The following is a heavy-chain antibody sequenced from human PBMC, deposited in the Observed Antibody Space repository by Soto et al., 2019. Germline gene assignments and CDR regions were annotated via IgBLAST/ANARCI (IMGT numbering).Heavy chain of an antibody. Sequence: EVQLLESGGGLVQPGGSLRLSCAASGFTFSSYAMSWVRQAPGKGLEWVSAISGSGGSTYYADSVKGRFTISRDNSKNTLYLQMNSLRAEDTAVYYCAAKYYDFWDYGMDVWGQGTTVTVSS. CDR1: GFTFSSYA. D-gene: IGHD3-3*01. J-gene: IGHJ6*02. V-gene: IGHV3-23*01. CDR3: AAKYYDFWDYGMDV. CDR2: ISGSGGST.